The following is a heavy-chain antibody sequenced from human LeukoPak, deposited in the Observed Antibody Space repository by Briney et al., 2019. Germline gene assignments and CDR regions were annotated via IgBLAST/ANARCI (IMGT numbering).Heavy chain of an antibody. CDR2: ISSSSSYI. V-gene: IGHV3-21*04. D-gene: IGHD2-2*01. J-gene: IGHJ4*02. Sequence: GGSLRLSCAASGFTFSSYSMNWVRQAPGKGLVWVSSISSSSSYIYYADSVKGRFTISRDNSKNTLYLQMNSLRAEDTAVYYCAKIIVVVPAAMDYWGQGTLVTVSS. CDR1: GFTFSSYS. CDR3: AKIIVVVPAAMDY.